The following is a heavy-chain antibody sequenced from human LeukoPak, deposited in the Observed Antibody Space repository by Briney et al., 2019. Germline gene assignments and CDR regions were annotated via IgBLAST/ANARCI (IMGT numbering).Heavy chain of an antibody. CDR3: ARDSYYYDSSGYFQS. D-gene: IGHD3-22*01. J-gene: IGHJ5*02. CDR1: GFTFSSYA. Sequence: PGGSLRLSCAASGFTFSSYAMSWVRQAPGKGLEWVSVIYSGGSTYYADSVKGRFTISRDNSKNTLYLQMNSLRAEDTAVYYCARDSYYYDSSGYFQSWGQGTLVTVSS. CDR2: IYSGGST. V-gene: IGHV3-53*01.